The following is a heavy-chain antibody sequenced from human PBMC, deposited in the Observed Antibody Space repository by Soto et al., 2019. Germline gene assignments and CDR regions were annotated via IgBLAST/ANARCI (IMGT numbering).Heavy chain of an antibody. D-gene: IGHD1-1*01. CDR3: TTSNLGVDF. V-gene: IGHV4-30-4*01. CDR2: VYYTGST. J-gene: IGHJ4*02. Sequence: SETLSLTCSVSGGSINSDEYYWSWIRQPPGGGLEWIGHVYYTGSTSYSPSLKSRLTISIDTSKNQFSLRLTSVSAADTGVYYCTTSNLGVDFWGPGTLVTVSS. CDR1: GGSINSDEYY.